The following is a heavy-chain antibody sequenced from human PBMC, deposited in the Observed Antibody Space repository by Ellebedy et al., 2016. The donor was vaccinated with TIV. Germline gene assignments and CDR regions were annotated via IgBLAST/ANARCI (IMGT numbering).Heavy chain of an antibody. D-gene: IGHD6-19*01. CDR1: GFTFSSYG. Sequence: GESLKISCVVSGFTFSSYGMHWVRQAPGKGLEWVAVISYDGSNKYYADSVKGRFTISRDNSKNTLYLQMNSLRAEDTAVYYCARDLGEQWLVPRYYFDYWGQGTLATVSS. J-gene: IGHJ4*02. CDR2: ISYDGSNK. CDR3: ARDLGEQWLVPRYYFDY. V-gene: IGHV3-30*03.